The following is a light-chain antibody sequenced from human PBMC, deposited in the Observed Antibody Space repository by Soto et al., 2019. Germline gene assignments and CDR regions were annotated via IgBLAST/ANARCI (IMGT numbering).Light chain of an antibody. Sequence: EMAMTQSPGTRVICSVGIASLSCRASQSVSSDLAWYQQKPGQAPRLLIYDASTRATGISARFSGSGSGAEFTLTISSLQSEHFAFYYCQQYNNWPWTFGQGTKVDIK. J-gene: IGKJ1*01. CDR1: QSVSSD. V-gene: IGKV3-15*01. CDR3: QQYNNWPWT. CDR2: DAS.